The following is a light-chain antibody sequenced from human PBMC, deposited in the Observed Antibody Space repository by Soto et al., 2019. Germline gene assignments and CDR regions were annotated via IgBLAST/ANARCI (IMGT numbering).Light chain of an antibody. Sequence: DIQMTQSPSSLSASVGDRVTITCRASQGIANYLAWYQHKPGKVPNLLIYAASTLQSGVPSRFSGGGSGTDFTLIISRLEPEDFAVYYCQQYGDSLLTFGQGTKVDI. CDR3: QQYGDSLLT. CDR1: QGIANY. CDR2: AAS. V-gene: IGKV1-27*01. J-gene: IGKJ1*01.